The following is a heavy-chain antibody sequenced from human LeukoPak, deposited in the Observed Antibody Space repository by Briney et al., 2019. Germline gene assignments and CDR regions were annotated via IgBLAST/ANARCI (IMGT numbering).Heavy chain of an antibody. D-gene: IGHD5-18*01. CDR2: IWYDGSNK. CDR1: GFTFSSYG. Sequence: GGSLRLXCAASGFTFSSYGMHWVRQAPGKALEWVAVIWYDGSNKYYADSVKGRFTISRDNSKNTLYLQMNSLRAEDTAVYYCAKVKYSYGSGIVDYWGQGTLVTVSS. J-gene: IGHJ4*02. V-gene: IGHV3-33*06. CDR3: AKVKYSYGSGIVDY.